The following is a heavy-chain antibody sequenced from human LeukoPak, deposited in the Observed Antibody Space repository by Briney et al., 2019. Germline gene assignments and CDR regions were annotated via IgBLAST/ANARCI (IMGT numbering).Heavy chain of an antibody. CDR3: TTVPPSGWYQGYYFDY. J-gene: IGHJ4*02. D-gene: IGHD6-19*01. Sequence: GGSLRLSCVASGFTFSSRDWMTWVRQAPGKGLEWVANIKQDGSEKNYVDSVKGRFTISRDNAKNSVDLQMNSLRVEDTAVYYCTTVPPSGWYQGYYFDYWGQGTLVTVSS. V-gene: IGHV3-7*03. CDR2: IKQDGSEK. CDR1: GFTFSSRDW.